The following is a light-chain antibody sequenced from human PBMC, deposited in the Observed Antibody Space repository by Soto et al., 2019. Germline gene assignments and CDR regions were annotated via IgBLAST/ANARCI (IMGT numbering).Light chain of an antibody. J-gene: IGKJ1*01. CDR1: QGISSA. CDR3: QQFNNYPRWT. CDR2: DAS. V-gene: IGKV1D-13*01. Sequence: AIQLTQSPSSLSASVGDRVTITCRASQGISSALAWYQQKPGKAPKLLIYDASSLESGVPSRFSGSGSGTDFTLTISSLQPEDFATYYRQQFNNYPRWTFGQGTKVEIK.